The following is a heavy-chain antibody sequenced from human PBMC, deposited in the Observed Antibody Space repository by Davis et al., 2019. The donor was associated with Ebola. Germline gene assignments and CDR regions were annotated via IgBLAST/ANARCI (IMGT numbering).Heavy chain of an antibody. CDR3: AREVIYDSSGYLYYYYGMDV. D-gene: IGHD3-22*01. J-gene: IGHJ6*04. V-gene: IGHV1-18*04. Sequence: ASVKVSCKASGYTFTSYGISWVRQAPGQGLEWMGWISAYNGNTNYAQKLQGRVTMTTDTSTSTAYMELRSLRSDDTAVYYCAREVIYDSSGYLYYYYGMDVWGKGTTVTVSS. CDR2: ISAYNGNT. CDR1: GYTFTSYG.